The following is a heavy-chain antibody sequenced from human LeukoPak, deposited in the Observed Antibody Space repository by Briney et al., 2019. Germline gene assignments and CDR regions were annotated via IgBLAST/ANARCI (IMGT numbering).Heavy chain of an antibody. J-gene: IGHJ4*02. CDR3: ARFDYYDSSGYWGY. V-gene: IGHV4-34*01. D-gene: IGHD3-22*01. Sequence: PSETLSLTCAVYGGSFSGYYWSWIRQPPGKGLEWIGEINHSGSTNYNPSLKSRVTISVDTSKNQFSLKLSSVTAADTAVYYCARFDYYDSSGYWGYWGQGTLVTVSS. CDR1: GGSFSGYY. CDR2: INHSGST.